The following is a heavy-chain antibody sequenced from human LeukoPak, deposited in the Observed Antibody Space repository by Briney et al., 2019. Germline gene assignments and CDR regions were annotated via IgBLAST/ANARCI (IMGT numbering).Heavy chain of an antibody. D-gene: IGHD2-15*01. V-gene: IGHV3-74*01. Sequence: GGSLRLSCAAAGFTLSTYWMHWVRQAPGKGLVWVSHINPDGRTTRYASSVTGRFTISRDNAKNTVDLQMSSLRAEDTAVYYCVRDLGGSDDYWGQGTLVTVSS. CDR3: VRDLGGSDDY. J-gene: IGHJ4*02. CDR1: GFTLSTYW. CDR2: INPDGRTT.